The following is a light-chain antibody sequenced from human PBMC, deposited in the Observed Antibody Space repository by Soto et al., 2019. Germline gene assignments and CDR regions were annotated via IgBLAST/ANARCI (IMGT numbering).Light chain of an antibody. CDR2: GAS. Sequence: EIVLTQSPGTLSLSPGERATLSCRASQSVSSSYLAWYQQKPGQAPRLLIYGASSRATGIPDRFSGSGSGTAFTLTISRLEPEDFAVYYCQQYGSSPQLTFGQGTKVEIK. CDR3: QQYGSSPQLT. J-gene: IGKJ1*01. CDR1: QSVSSSY. V-gene: IGKV3-20*01.